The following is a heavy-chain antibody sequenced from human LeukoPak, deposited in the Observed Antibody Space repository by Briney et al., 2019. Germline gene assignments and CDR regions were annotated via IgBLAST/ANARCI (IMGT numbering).Heavy chain of an antibody. V-gene: IGHV4-39*01. D-gene: IGHD1-1*01. CDR1: GGSISSSSYY. J-gene: IGHJ1*01. CDR3: AGLPRGTRPPDYFQH. CDR2: IYNSGST. Sequence: SETLSLTCTVSGGSISSSSYYWGWIRQPPGKGLEWIGSIYNSGSTYYNPSLKSQVTISVDTSKNQFSLKLTSVTAADTAVYYCAGLPRGTRPPDYFQHWGQGTLVTVSS.